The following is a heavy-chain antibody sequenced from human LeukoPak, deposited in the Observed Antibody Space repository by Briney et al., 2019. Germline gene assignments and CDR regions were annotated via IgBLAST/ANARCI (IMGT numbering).Heavy chain of an antibody. CDR2: INHSGST. Sequence: PSETLSLTCAVYGGSFSGYYWSWIRQPPGKGLEWIGEINHSGSTNYNPSLKSRVTISVDTSKNQFSLKLSSVTAADTAVYYCASNYYDSSGYRSESFDYWGQGTLVTVSS. CDR3: ASNYYDSSGYRSESFDY. CDR1: GGSFSGYY. V-gene: IGHV4-34*01. J-gene: IGHJ4*02. D-gene: IGHD3-22*01.